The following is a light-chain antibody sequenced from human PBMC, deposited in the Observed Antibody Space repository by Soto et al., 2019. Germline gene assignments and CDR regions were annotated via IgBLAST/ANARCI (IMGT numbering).Light chain of an antibody. V-gene: IGLV2-14*01. CDR1: RSDVGGYNY. CDR2: DVS. J-gene: IGLJ3*02. CDR3: SSYTSSTTLV. Sequence: QSVLTQPASVSGSPGQSITISCTGTRSDVGGYNYVSWYQQYPGKAPKLMIYDVSNRPSGVSNRFSGSKSGNTASLTISGLQAEDEADYYCSSYTSSTTLVFGGGTKLTVL.